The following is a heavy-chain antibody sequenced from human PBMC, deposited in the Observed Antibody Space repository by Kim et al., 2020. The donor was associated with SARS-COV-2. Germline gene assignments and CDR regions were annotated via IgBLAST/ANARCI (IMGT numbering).Heavy chain of an antibody. CDR2: IHGGGTTT. V-gene: IGHV3-23*01. Sequence: GGSLRLSCAASGFSFFNYAMTWVRQAPGKGLEWVSTIHGGGTTTYYADSVKGRFTISRDNSKNIFYLQMNSLRAENTAVYYCTRGINGAYCGQGALITVSS. D-gene: IGHD3-10*01. CDR3: TRGINGAY. CDR1: GFSFFNYA. J-gene: IGHJ4*02.